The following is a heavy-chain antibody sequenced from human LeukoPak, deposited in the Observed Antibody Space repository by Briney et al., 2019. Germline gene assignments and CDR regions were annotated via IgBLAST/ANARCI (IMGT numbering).Heavy chain of an antibody. J-gene: IGHJ6*02. CDR1: GYTLTELS. D-gene: IGHD3-22*01. Sequence: GASVKVSCKVSGYTLTELSMHWVRQAPGKGLEWMGGFDPEDGETIYAQKFQGRVTMTEDTSTDTAYMELSSLRSEDTAVYYCARDSSGYYYDRYSYYGMDVWGQGTTVTVSS. CDR2: FDPEDGET. V-gene: IGHV1-24*01. CDR3: ARDSSGYYYDRYSYYGMDV.